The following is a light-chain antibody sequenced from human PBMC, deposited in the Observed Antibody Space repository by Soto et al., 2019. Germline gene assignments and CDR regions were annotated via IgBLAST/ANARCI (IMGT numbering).Light chain of an antibody. V-gene: IGKV1-39*01. CDR1: QIIATS. CDR2: DAS. J-gene: IGKJ2*01. Sequence: DIQMTQSPSSLSASVGDRVTISCRASQIIATSLNWYQQKPGKAPKLLISDASSLQSGVPSRFSGSGSGTDFSLTISGLQPEDFATYYCQQSYNTPMYTSSQGTKLEI. CDR3: QQSYNTPMYT.